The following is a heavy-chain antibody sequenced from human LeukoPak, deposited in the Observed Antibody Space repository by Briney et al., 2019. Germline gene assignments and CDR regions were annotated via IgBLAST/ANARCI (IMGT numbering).Heavy chain of an antibody. D-gene: IGHD2-15*01. V-gene: IGHV3-73*01. CDR1: GFTFSGSA. CDR3: TRPVCSGGSCYLFDY. J-gene: IGHJ4*02. Sequence: GGSLKLSRAASGFTFSGSAMHWVRQASGKGLEWVGRIRSKANSYATAYAASEKGRFTISRDDSKNTAYLQMNSLKTEDTAVYYCTRPVCSGGSCYLFDYWGQGTLVTVSS. CDR2: IRSKANSYAT.